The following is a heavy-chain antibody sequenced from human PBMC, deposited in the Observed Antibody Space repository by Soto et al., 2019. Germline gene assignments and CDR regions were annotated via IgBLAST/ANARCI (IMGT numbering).Heavy chain of an antibody. CDR3: VKELIAARGYYYYYYMDV. Sequence: GGSLRLSCSASGFTFSSYAMHWVRQAPGEGLEYVSAISSNGGSTYYADSVKGRFTIARDNSKNTLYLQMSSRRAEDTAEYYGVKELIAARGYYYYYYMDVWGKGTTVTVSS. CDR1: GFTFSSYA. CDR2: ISSNGGST. J-gene: IGHJ6*03. D-gene: IGHD6-6*01. V-gene: IGHV3-64D*06.